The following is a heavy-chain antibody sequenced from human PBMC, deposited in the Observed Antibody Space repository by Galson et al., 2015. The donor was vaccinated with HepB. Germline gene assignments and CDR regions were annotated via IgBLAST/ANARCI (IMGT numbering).Heavy chain of an antibody. J-gene: IGHJ4*02. CDR2: INPNSGGT. Sequence: SVKVSCKASGYTFTGYYMHWVRQAPGQGLEWMGWINPNSGGTNYAQKFQGRVTMTRDTSISTACMELSRLRSDDTAVYYCARGGSGSYYNYFDYWGQGTLVTVSS. D-gene: IGHD1-26*01. CDR3: ARGGSGSYYNYFDY. CDR1: GYTFTGYY. V-gene: IGHV1-2*02.